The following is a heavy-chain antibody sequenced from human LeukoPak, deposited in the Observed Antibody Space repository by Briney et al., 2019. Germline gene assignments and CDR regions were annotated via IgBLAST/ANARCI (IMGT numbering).Heavy chain of an antibody. J-gene: IGHJ6*03. Sequence: PGGSLRLSCAASGFTFSSYGMHWVRQAPGKALEWVAVISYDGSNKYYADSVKGRFTISRDNSKNTLYLQMNSLRAEDTAVYYCAKGGDYGDESLYYYYYYMDVWGKGTTVTVSS. CDR1: GFTFSSYG. CDR3: AKGGDYGDESLYYYYYYMDV. V-gene: IGHV3-30*18. CDR2: ISYDGSNK. D-gene: IGHD4-17*01.